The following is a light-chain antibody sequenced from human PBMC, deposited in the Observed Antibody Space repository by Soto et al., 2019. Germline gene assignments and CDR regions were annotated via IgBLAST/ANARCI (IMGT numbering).Light chain of an antibody. CDR1: SGHSSYI. Sequence: QLVLTQSSSASASLGSSVKLTCTLSSGHSSYIIAWHHQQPGTAPRYLMKLEGSGSYNKGSGVPDRFSGSSSGADRYLTISNLQFEDEANYYCETGDSNTRVFGGGTKLTVL. J-gene: IGLJ2*01. V-gene: IGLV4-60*02. CDR3: ETGDSNTRV. CDR2: LEGSGSY.